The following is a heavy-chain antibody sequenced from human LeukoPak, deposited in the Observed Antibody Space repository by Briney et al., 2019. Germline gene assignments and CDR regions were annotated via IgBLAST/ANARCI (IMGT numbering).Heavy chain of an antibody. CDR2: ISSSGSAI. CDR3: ERGGSLGY. Sequence: AGGSLRLSCAGSGFTFSSYEMNWVRQAPGKGLEWVSKISSSGSAIYYADSVKGRFTISRDNAKSTLYLQMNSLRAEDTAVYYCERGGSLGYWGQGTLVTVST. CDR1: GFTFSSYE. J-gene: IGHJ4*02. V-gene: IGHV3-48*03. D-gene: IGHD6-19*01.